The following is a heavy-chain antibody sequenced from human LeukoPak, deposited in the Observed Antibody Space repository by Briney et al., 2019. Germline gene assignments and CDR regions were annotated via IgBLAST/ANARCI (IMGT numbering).Heavy chain of an antibody. CDR1: GFTFSNYW. D-gene: IGHD6-19*01. J-gene: IGHJ4*02. CDR2: INSDGINT. Sequence: AGGSLRLSCAASGFTFSNYWMHWVRRAPGKGLVWVSRINSDGINTSYADSVKGRFTISRDNSKNTLYLQMNSLRAEDTAVYYCAKPAEQWLVQYYFDYWGQGTLVAVSS. CDR3: AKPAEQWLVQYYFDY. V-gene: IGHV3-74*01.